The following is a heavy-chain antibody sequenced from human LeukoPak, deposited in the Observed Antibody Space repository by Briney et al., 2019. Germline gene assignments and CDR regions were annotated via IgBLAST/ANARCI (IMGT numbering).Heavy chain of an antibody. V-gene: IGHV3-23*01. D-gene: IGHD2-21*01. CDR2: ISGSGGST. CDR3: ARDSTPAYCGGDCYSWFFDY. J-gene: IGHJ4*02. Sequence: GGSLRLSCAASGFTFSSYAMSWVRQAPGKGLEWVSAISGSGGSTYYADSVKGRFTISRDNAKNSLYLQMNSLRAEDTAVYYCARDSTPAYCGGDCYSWFFDYWGQGTLVTVSS. CDR1: GFTFSSYA.